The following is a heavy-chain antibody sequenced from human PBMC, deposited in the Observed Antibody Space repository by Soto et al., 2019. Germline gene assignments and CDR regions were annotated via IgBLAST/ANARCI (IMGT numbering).Heavy chain of an antibody. CDR2: IIPILGIA. CDR3: ARGAYYYDSSVYSWFDP. J-gene: IGHJ5*02. D-gene: IGHD3-22*01. Sequence: GASVKVSCKASGYTFTSYTISWVRQAPGQGLEWMGRIIPILGIANYAQKFQGRVTITADKSTSTAYMELSSLRSEDTAVYYCARGAYYYDSSVYSWFDPWGQGTLVTVSS. V-gene: IGHV1-69*02. CDR1: GYTFTSYT.